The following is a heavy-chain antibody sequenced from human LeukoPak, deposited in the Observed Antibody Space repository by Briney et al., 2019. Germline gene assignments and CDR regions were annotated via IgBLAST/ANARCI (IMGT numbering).Heavy chain of an antibody. D-gene: IGHD3-10*01. CDR1: GGSISNGDYY. Sequence: PSETLSLTCIVSGGSISNGDYYWSWIRQPPGKGLEWIGYIYYSGSTYYNPSLKSGATISVDTSKNQFSLKLSSVTAADTAVYYCVRVGVVRGVISHFDYWGQGTLVTVSS. CDR2: IYYSGST. J-gene: IGHJ4*02. CDR3: VRVGVVRGVISHFDY. V-gene: IGHV4-30-4*01.